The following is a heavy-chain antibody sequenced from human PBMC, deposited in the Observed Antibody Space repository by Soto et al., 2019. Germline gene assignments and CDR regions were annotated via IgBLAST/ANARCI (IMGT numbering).Heavy chain of an antibody. CDR3: AKSSFGGGRYSRNQPTGAYGMDV. V-gene: IGHV3-30*18. D-gene: IGHD1-26*01. Sequence: QVQLVESGGGVVQPGRSLRLSCAASGFTFSSYGMHWVRQAPGKGLEWVAVISYDGRNKYYADSVKGRFTISRDNSKNTLYLQMNSLRAEDTAVYYCAKSSFGGGRYSRNQPTGAYGMDVWGQGTTVTVSS. CDR2: ISYDGRNK. CDR1: GFTFSSYG. J-gene: IGHJ6*02.